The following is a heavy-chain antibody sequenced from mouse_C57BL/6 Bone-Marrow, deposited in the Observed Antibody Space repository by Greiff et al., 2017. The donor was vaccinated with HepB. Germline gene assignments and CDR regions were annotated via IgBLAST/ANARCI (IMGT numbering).Heavy chain of an antibody. V-gene: IGHV5-17*01. CDR1: GFTFSDYG. Sequence: EVKVEESGGGLVKPGGSLKLSCAASGFTFSDYGMHWVRQAPEKGLEWVAYISRGSSTIYYADTVKGRFTISRDNAKNTLFLQMTSLRSEDTAMYYCARPYGSSYDAMGYWGQGTSVTVSS. J-gene: IGHJ4*01. D-gene: IGHD1-1*01. CDR2: ISRGSSTI. CDR3: ARPYGSSYDAMGY.